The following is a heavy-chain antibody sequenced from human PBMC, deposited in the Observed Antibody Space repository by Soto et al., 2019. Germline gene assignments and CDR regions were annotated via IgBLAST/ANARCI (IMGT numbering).Heavy chain of an antibody. CDR2: ISAYNGNT. V-gene: IGHV1-18*04. J-gene: IGHJ4*02. D-gene: IGHD5-12*01. CDR3: ARYRGILAPITGHX. Sequence: ASVKVSYKASGYTFTSYGISWVRQAPGQGLEWMGFISAYNGNTNYAQKLQGRVTMTTDTSTSTAYMELRSLRSKDTAVYYCARYRGILAPITGHXWGQGTLVTVPX. CDR1: GYTFTSYG.